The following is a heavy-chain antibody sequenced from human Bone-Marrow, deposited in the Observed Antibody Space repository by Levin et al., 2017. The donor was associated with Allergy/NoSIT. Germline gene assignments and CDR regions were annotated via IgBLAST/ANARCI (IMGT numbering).Heavy chain of an antibody. CDR2: IYHSGST. CDR1: GGSISGSDW. D-gene: IGHD3-10*01. V-gene: IGHV4-4*02. J-gene: IGHJ4*02. CDR3: ARGVPSDY. Sequence: GSLRLSCAVSGGSISGSDWWSWVRQTPGTGLEWIGEIYHSGSTKYNPSLKSRVSISIDTSKNQFSLRLSSLTAADTAIYYCARGVPSDYWGQGTLVTVSS.